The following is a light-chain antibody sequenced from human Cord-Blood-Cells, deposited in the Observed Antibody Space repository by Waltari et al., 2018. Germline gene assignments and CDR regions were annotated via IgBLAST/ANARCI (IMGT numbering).Light chain of an antibody. CDR1: SIDVGSYNL. CDR3: CSYAGSSTFYV. J-gene: IGLJ1*01. Sequence: QPALTQPASVSGSPGQSITITCTGTSIDVGSYNLVSWYQQHPGKAPKLMIYEGRKRPSGVSNHFSGSKSGNTASLTISGLQAEDEADYYCCSYAGSSTFYVFGTGTKVTVL. CDR2: EGR. V-gene: IGLV2-23*01.